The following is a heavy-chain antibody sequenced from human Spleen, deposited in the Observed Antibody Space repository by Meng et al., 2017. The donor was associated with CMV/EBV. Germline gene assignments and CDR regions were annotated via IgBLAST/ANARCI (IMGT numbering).Heavy chain of an antibody. CDR3: AREGVTYNRNYFDY. Sequence: GGSLRLSCAASGFDFSSYSMHWVRQSPGKGLEWVSCISSTSAYISDADSVKDRFTISRDNTKNLLYLQMHSLRAEDTGTYYCAREGVTYNRNYFDYWGQGALVTVSS. CDR2: ISSTSAYI. CDR1: GFDFSSYS. D-gene: IGHD1-14*01. V-gene: IGHV3-21*04. J-gene: IGHJ4*02.